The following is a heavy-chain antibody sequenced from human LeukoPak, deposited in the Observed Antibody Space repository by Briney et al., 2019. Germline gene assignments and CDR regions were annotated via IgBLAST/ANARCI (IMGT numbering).Heavy chain of an antibody. J-gene: IGHJ3*02. D-gene: IGHD3-22*01. CDR2: IIPIFGTA. Sequence: SVKVSCKASGGTFSSYAISWVRQAPGQGLEWMGGIIPIFGTANYAQKFQGRVTITADESTSTAYMELSSLRSEDTAVYYCAGPDYYDSSGYDAFDIWGHGTMVTVSS. CDR3: AGPDYYDSSGYDAFDI. V-gene: IGHV1-69*01. CDR1: GGTFSSYA.